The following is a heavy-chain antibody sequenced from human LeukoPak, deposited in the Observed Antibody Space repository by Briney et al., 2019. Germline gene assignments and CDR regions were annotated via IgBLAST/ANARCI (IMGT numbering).Heavy chain of an antibody. CDR3: ARDQQQQLTGGMDV. Sequence: GGSLRLSCAASGFTFSSHGMHWVRQAPGKGLEWVAFIRYDGSNKYYADSVKGRFTISRDNAKNSLYLQMNSLRAEDTAVYYCARDQQQQLTGGMDVWGQGTTVTVSS. CDR2: IRYDGSNK. V-gene: IGHV3-30*02. D-gene: IGHD6-13*01. J-gene: IGHJ6*02. CDR1: GFTFSSHG.